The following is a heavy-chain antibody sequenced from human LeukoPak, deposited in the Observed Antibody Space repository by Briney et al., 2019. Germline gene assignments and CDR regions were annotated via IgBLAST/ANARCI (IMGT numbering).Heavy chain of an antibody. CDR2: ISSSSSNI. CDR3: ARVKMDTAMVTLDY. D-gene: IGHD5-18*01. CDR1: GFTFSSYT. J-gene: IGHJ4*02. Sequence: GGSLRLSCAASGFTFSSYTMNWVRQAPGKGLEWVASISSSSSNIYYADSLKGRFTISRDDAKNSLYLQMISLRAEDTAVYYCARVKMDTAMVTLDYWGQGTLVTVSS. V-gene: IGHV3-21*04.